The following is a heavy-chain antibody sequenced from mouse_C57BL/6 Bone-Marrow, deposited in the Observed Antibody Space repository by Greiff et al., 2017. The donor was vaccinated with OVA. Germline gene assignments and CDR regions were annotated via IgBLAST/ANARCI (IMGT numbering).Heavy chain of an antibody. V-gene: IGHV1-15*01. CDR3: TRHGIYYDYPYAMDY. CDR2: IDPETGGT. Sequence: QVQLQQSGAELVRPGASVTLSCKASGYTFTDYEMHWVKQTPVHGLEWIGAIDPETGGTAYNQKFKGKAILTADKSSSTAYMELRSLTSEDSAVYYCTRHGIYYDYPYAMDYWGQGTSVTVSS. J-gene: IGHJ4*01. D-gene: IGHD2-4*01. CDR1: GYTFTDYE.